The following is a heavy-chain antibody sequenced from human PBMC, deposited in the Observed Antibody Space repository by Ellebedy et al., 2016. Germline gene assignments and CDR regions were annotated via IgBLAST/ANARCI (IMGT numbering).Heavy chain of an antibody. V-gene: IGHV4-4*07. CDR3: ARVGPKYQLPIGLPFDI. J-gene: IGHJ3*02. D-gene: IGHD2-2*01. CDR1: GGSISSYY. Sequence: SETLSLTXTVSGGSISSYYWSWIRQPAGKGLEWIGRIYTSGSTNYNPSLKSRVTMSVDTSKNQFSLKLSSVTAADTAVYYCARVGPKYQLPIGLPFDIWGQGTMVTVSS. CDR2: IYTSGST.